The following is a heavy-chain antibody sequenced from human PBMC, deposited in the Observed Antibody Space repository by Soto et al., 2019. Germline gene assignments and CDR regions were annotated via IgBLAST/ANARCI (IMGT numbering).Heavy chain of an antibody. CDR3: ASRGGERRHFDL. Sequence: QVQLQQWGAGLLKPSETLSLTCAVYGGSFSGYYWSWIRQPPGKGLEWIGAINHSGSTNYNPSLKSRVTISVDTSKNRVSRKRSSVTAADTAVYYCASRGGERRHFDLWGRGTLVTVSS. CDR1: GGSFSGYY. D-gene: IGHD3-16*01. V-gene: IGHV4-34*01. J-gene: IGHJ2*01. CDR2: INHSGST.